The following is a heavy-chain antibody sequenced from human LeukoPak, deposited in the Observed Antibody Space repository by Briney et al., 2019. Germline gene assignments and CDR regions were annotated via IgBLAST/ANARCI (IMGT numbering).Heavy chain of an antibody. J-gene: IGHJ6*03. CDR2: IYNSGST. D-gene: IGHD6-6*01. CDR3: ARVYSSSRVLYMDV. Sequence: SSETLSLTCTVSGGSTSTSSYYWAWIRQPPGKGLEWIGYIYNSGSTNYNPSLKSRVTISVDTSKNQFSLKLSSVTAADTAVYYCARVYSSSRVLYMDVWGKGTTVTVSS. CDR1: GGSTSTSSYY. V-gene: IGHV4-61*05.